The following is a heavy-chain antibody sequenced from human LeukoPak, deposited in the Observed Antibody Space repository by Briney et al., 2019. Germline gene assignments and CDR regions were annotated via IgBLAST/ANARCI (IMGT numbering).Heavy chain of an antibody. D-gene: IGHD3-10*01. CDR3: AREAGCGSGSYYPGRFDP. J-gene: IGHJ5*02. CDR2: INHSGST. CDR1: GGSFSGYY. V-gene: IGHV4-34*01. Sequence: SETLSLTCAVYGGSFSGYYWSWIRQPPGKGLEWIGEINHSGSTNYNPSLKSRVTISVDTSKNQFSLKLSSVTAADTAVYYCAREAGCGSGSYYPGRFDPWGQGTLVTVSS.